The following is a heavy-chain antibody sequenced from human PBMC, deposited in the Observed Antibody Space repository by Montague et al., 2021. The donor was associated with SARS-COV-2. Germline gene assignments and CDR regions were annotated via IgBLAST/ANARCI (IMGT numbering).Heavy chain of an antibody. V-gene: IGHV6-1*01. J-gene: IGHJ4*02. CDR1: GDSVSSNNAA. Sequence: CAISGDSVSSNNAAWNWIRQSPSRSLEWLGRTYYRSKWYNDYAVSVKSRITIDADTSKNHFSLQLKSMTPEDTAVYYCLQGYYFDSWGQGTLVTVSS. CDR3: LQGYYFDS. D-gene: IGHD5-24*01. CDR2: TYYRSKWYN.